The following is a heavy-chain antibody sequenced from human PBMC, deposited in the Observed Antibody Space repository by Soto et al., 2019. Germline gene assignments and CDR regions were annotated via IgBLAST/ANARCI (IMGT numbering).Heavy chain of an antibody. Sequence: SETLSLTCTVSGGSISSSSYYWGWIRQPPGKGLEWIGSIYYSGSTYYNPSLKSRVTISVDTSKNQFSLKLSSVTAADTAVYYCARFKADSSGYIFDYWGQGTLVTVS. J-gene: IGHJ4*02. CDR3: ARFKADSSGYIFDY. CDR2: IYYSGST. D-gene: IGHD3-22*01. V-gene: IGHV4-39*01. CDR1: GGSISSSSYY.